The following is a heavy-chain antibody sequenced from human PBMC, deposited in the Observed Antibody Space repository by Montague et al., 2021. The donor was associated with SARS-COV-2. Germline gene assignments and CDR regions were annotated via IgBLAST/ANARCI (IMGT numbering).Heavy chain of an antibody. V-gene: IGHV4-59*01. CDR1: FGSISTYY. CDR2: IFYNGST. Sequence: SETLSLTCTVSFGSISTYYWSWIRQPPGKGLEWIRFIFYNGSTKYNPSFKRRVSISLDTSKNQFSLKLSSVTAADTAVYYCARQDAWAYCGDECYRGWFDSWGQGTLVTVSS. J-gene: IGHJ5*01. D-gene: IGHD2-21*01. CDR3: ARQDAWAYCGDECYRGWFDS.